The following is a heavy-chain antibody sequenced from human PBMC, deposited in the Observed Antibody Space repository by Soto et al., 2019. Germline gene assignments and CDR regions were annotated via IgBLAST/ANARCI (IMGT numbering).Heavy chain of an antibody. J-gene: IGHJ6*02. CDR3: TTDLTDILPWDV. D-gene: IGHD3-9*01. V-gene: IGHV3-15*07. Sequence: GGSLRLSCAASGFTFSNAWMNWVRQAPGKGLEWVGLIKSKTDGGTTDYAAPVKGRFTISRDDSKNTLYLQMNSLKTEDTAVYYFTTDLTDILPWDVWGQGTTVPVSS. CDR1: GFTFSNAW. CDR2: IKSKTDGGTT.